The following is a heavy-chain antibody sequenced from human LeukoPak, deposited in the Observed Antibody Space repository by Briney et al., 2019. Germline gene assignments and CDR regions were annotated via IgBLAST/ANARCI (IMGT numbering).Heavy chain of an antibody. CDR1: GYTFTSYY. J-gene: IGHJ4*02. CDR3: ATGYSSGPGHY. Sequence: GASVKVPCKASGYTFTSYYMHWVRQAPGQGLEWMGIINPSGGSTSYAQKFQGRVTMTRDTSTSTVYMELSSLRSEDTAVYYCATGYSSGPGHYWGQGTLVTVSS. D-gene: IGHD6-19*01. CDR2: INPSGGST. V-gene: IGHV1-46*01.